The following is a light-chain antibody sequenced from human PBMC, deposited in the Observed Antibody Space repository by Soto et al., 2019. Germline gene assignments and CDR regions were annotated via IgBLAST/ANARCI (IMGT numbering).Light chain of an antibody. V-gene: IGKV1-39*01. J-gene: IGKJ4*01. CDR3: QQTYSGPLT. CDR2: TAS. Sequence: DIQMTHSPSSLSSSVVYRVTITCRSSQSISIYLNWYQQKPGKAPKVLIYTASSLQSGVPSRFSGIGSGTDFTLSISSLQPEDFATYYCQQTYSGPLTFGGGTKVDIK. CDR1: QSISIY.